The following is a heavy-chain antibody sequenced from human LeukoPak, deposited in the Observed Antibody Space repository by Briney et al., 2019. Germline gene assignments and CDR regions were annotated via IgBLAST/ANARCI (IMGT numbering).Heavy chain of an antibody. CDR3: ARPKTRGSSYHPFDY. CDR1: GGSISSYY. J-gene: IGHJ4*02. V-gene: IGHV4-59*08. Sequence: PSETLSLTCTVSGGSISSYYWSWIRQPPGKGLEWIGYIYYSGSTNYNPSLKSRVTISVDTSKNQFSLKLSSVTAADTAVYCCARPKTRGSSYHPFDYWGQGTLVTVSS. D-gene: IGHD2-15*01. CDR2: IYYSGST.